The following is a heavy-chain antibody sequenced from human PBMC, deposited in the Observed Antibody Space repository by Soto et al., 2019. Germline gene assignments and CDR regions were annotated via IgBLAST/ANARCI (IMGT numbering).Heavy chain of an antibody. Sequence: SGFTFSSYAMNWVRQAPGKGLEWVSVISGSGDSTYYADSVKGRFTISRDNSRNTLFLQMNSLRAEDTAVYYCARDYYKYYDSSGYYRSPAYWGQGTLVTVSS. D-gene: IGHD3-22*01. CDR3: ARDYYKYYDSSGYYRSPAY. CDR2: ISGSGDST. V-gene: IGHV3-23*01. J-gene: IGHJ4*02. CDR1: GFTFSSYA.